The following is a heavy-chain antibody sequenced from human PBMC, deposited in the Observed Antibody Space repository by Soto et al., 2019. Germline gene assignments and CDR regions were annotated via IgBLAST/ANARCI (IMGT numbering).Heavy chain of an antibody. Sequence: GASVKVSCKASGYTFTGYYVHWVRQAPGQGLEWMGWINPNSGGTNYAQKFQGRVTMTRDTSISTAYMELSRLRSDDTAVYYCAREVPRTIFGVVIAWFDPWGQRTLVTVSS. CDR1: GYTFTGYY. CDR2: INPNSGGT. D-gene: IGHD3-3*01. J-gene: IGHJ5*02. V-gene: IGHV1-2*02. CDR3: AREVPRTIFGVVIAWFDP.